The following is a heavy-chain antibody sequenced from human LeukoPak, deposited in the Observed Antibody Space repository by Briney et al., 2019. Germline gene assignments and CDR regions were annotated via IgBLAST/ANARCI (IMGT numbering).Heavy chain of an antibody. CDR3: VRGYCSGVTCYSGY. J-gene: IGHJ4*02. D-gene: IGHD2-15*01. Sequence: GGSLRLSSAASGFASSSYWTSWGRRAPGKGLEWLANIKQDGSETYYVDSVKGRFTISRDNAKNSVFLQMKSLRADDTAVYYGVRGYCSGVTCYSGYWGQGTLVTVSS. CDR1: GFASSSYW. V-gene: IGHV3-7*04. CDR2: IKQDGSET.